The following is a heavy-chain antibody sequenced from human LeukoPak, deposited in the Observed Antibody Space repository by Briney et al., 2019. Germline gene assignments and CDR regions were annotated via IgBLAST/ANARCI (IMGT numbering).Heavy chain of an antibody. CDR3: ATDLYYDSSGYPY. CDR2: ISSSSSTI. J-gene: IGHJ4*02. Sequence: GGSLRLSCAASGFTFSTYNMNWVRQAPGKGLEWVSYISSSSSTIYYADSVKGRFTISRDNANNSLYLQMNSLRVEDTAVYYCATDLYYDSSGYPYWGQGTLVTVSS. D-gene: IGHD3-22*01. V-gene: IGHV3-48*01. CDR1: GFTFSTYN.